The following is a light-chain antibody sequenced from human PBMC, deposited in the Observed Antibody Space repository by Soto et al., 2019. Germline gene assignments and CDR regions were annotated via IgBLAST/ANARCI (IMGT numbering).Light chain of an antibody. V-gene: IGKV1-5*01. CDR1: QSISNW. Sequence: DIQMTQSPSTLSASVGDRVTITCRASQSISNWLAWYQQKPGKAPTLLIYDVSRLESGVPSRFSGSGSGTEFTLTINSLQPDDFATYYCQQYNSYRAFGQGTKVDIK. J-gene: IGKJ1*01. CDR3: QQYNSYRA. CDR2: DVS.